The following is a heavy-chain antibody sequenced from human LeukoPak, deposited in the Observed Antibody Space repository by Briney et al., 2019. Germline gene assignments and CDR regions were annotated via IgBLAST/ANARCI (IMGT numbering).Heavy chain of an antibody. CDR1: GFTFSSCG. V-gene: IGHV3-30*02. CDR3: AKDLIYYGSGSYLPKGAFDI. D-gene: IGHD3-10*01. Sequence: PGGSRRLSCAASGFTFSSCGMHWARQAPGKGLEGVAFIRYDGSNKYYADSVKGRFTISRDNSKNTLYLQMNSLRAEDTAVYYCAKDLIYYGSGSYLPKGAFDIWGQGTMVTVSS. J-gene: IGHJ3*02. CDR2: IRYDGSNK.